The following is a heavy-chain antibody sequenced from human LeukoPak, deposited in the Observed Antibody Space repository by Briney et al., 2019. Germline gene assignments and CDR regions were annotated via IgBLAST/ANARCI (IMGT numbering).Heavy chain of an antibody. CDR2: IYYSGST. D-gene: IGHD6-13*01. J-gene: IGHJ3*02. V-gene: IGHV4-39*01. CDR1: GGSISSSRDY. Sequence: SETLSLTCIVSGGSISSSRDYWAWIRQPPGKGLEWIANIYYSGSTYYSPSLKSRVIISVDTSKNQFSLKLSSVTAADTAVYYCASVSSNNWYNERGAFDIWGQGTMVPVSS. CDR3: ASVSSNNWYNERGAFDI.